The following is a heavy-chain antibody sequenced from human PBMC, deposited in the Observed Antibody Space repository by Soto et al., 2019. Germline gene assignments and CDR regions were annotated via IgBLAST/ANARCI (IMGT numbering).Heavy chain of an antibody. Sequence: LRLSCVASGLSLSDYYMIWIRQAPGRGLEWVSYISDSGSYATYADSVKGRFTISRDNAKNTLYLQMNSLRSEDTAVYYCATFHSGSGNGFWGQGTLVTVSS. CDR2: ISDSGSYA. CDR1: GLSLSDYY. V-gene: IGHV3-11*06. D-gene: IGHD3-10*01. CDR3: ATFHSGSGNGF. J-gene: IGHJ4*02.